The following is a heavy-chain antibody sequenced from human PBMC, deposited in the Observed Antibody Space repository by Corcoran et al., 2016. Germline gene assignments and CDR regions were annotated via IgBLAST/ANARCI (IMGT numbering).Heavy chain of an antibody. CDR3: ARGLGSITMYFDY. D-gene: IGHD3-10*01. V-gene: IGHV2-70*04. CDR2: IDWDDDK. Sequence: QVTLKESGPALVKPTQTLTLTCTFSGFSLSTSGMRVSWIHQPPGKALEWLARIDWDDDKFYSTSLKTRLTISKDTSKNQVVLTMTNMDPVDTATYYCARGLGSITMYFDYWGQGTLVTVSS. CDR1: GFSLSTSGMR. J-gene: IGHJ4*02.